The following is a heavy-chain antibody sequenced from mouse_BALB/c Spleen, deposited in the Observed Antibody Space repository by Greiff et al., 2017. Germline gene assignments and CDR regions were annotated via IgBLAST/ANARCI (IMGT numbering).Heavy chain of an antibody. V-gene: IGHV1S29*02. CDR1: GYTFTDYN. CDR2: IYPYNGGT. D-gene: IGHD2-14*01. CDR3: ARGYYRYGDAMDY. Sequence: VQLKQSGPELVKPGASVKISCKASGYTFTDYNMHWVKQSHGKSLEWIGYIYPYNGGTGYNQKFKSKATLTVDNSSSTAYMELRSLTSEDSAVYYCARGYYRYGDAMDYWGQGTSVTVSS. J-gene: IGHJ4*01.